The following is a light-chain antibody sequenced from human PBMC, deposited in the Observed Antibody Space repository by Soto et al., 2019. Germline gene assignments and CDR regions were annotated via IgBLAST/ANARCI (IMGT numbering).Light chain of an antibody. CDR2: DAS. V-gene: IGKV3-20*01. CDR3: EQYDGSPRT. Sequence: EFVLTQSPGTLSLSPGERATLSCRASQTVRNNYLAWYQQKPGQAPRLLIYDASSRATGIPDRFSGGGSGTDFTLTISRLEPEDFAVYYCEQYDGSPRTFGQGTTVEIK. J-gene: IGKJ1*01. CDR1: QTVRNNY.